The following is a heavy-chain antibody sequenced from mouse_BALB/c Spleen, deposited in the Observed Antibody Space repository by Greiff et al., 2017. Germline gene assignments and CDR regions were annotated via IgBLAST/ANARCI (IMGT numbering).Heavy chain of an antibody. Sequence: EVKLVESGGGLVKPGGSLKLSCAASGFTFSSYAMSWVRQSPEKRLAWVAEISSGGSYTYYPDTVTGRFTISRDNAKNTLYLEMSSLRSEDTAMYYCARVDYDPHYYAMDYWGQGTSVTVSS. J-gene: IGHJ4*01. CDR1: GFTFSSYA. CDR2: ISSGGSYT. D-gene: IGHD2-4*01. CDR3: ARVDYDPHYYAMDY. V-gene: IGHV5-9-4*01.